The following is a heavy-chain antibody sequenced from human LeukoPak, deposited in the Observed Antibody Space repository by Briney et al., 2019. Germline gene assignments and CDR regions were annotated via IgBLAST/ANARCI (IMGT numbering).Heavy chain of an antibody. Sequence: SETLSLTCAVSGGSISSGGYSWSWIRQPPGKGLEWIGYIYYSGSTYYNPSLKSRVTISVDTSKNQFSLKLSSVTAADTAVYYCASLGIQLLPRGYWGQGTLVTVSS. CDR3: ASLGIQLLPRGY. CDR2: IYYSGST. J-gene: IGHJ4*02. D-gene: IGHD5-18*01. V-gene: IGHV4-30-4*07. CDR1: GGSISSGGYS.